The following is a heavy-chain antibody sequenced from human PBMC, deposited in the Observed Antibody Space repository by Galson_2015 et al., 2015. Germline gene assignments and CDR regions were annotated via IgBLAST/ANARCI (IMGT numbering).Heavy chain of an antibody. CDR3: ARAILVEGATRDYWYFDL. CDR1: GGAFRRYA. J-gene: IGHJ2*01. Sequence: SVKVSCKASGGAFRRYAVSWVRQAPGQGLEWMGGIIPIFGSATYAQKFQGRLTIIADESTNTAYMALASLRSEDTALYYCARAILVEGATRDYWYFDLWGRGTLVTVSS. V-gene: IGHV1-69*13. D-gene: IGHD1-26*01. CDR2: IIPIFGSA.